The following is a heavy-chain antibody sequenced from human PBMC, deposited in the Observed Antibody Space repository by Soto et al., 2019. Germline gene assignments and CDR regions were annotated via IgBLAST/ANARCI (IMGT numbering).Heavy chain of an antibody. J-gene: IGHJ6*02. CDR1: GFTFNW. CDR3: AREGFRGVTSYYGMDV. D-gene: IGHD3-10*01. CDR2: IKQDGSET. V-gene: IGHV3-7*04. Sequence: EVQLVESGGGLVQPGGSLRLSCAASGFTFNWMSWVRQATWKGLEWVANIKQDGSETYYVDSVKGRFTISRDNAKNSLYLQMNRLRAEDTAVYYWAREGFRGVTSYYGMDVWGQGTTVTVSS.